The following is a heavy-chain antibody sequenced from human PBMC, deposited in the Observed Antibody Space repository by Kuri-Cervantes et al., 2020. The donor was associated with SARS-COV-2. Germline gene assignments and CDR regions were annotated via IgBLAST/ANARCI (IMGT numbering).Heavy chain of an antibody. CDR1: GYTFTSYD. CDR2: MNPNSGNT. J-gene: IGHJ6*02. D-gene: IGHD3-16*01. Sequence: ASVKVSCKASGYTFTSYDINWVRQATGQGLEWMGWMNPNSGNTGYAQKFQGRVTMTRNTSISTAYMELSSLRAEDTAVYYCAREGGGKLGNYYYGMDVWGQGTTVTVSS. CDR3: AREGGGKLGNYYYGMDV. V-gene: IGHV1-8*01.